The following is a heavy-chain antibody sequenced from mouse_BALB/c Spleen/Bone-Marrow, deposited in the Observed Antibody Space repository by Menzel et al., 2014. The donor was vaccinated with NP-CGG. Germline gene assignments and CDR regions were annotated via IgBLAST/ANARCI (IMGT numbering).Heavy chain of an antibody. D-gene: IGHD2-12*01. V-gene: IGHV1-4*01. CDR1: GYTFTSYT. CDR2: INPSSGYT. J-gene: IGHJ3*01. Sequence: VQLQESGAELARPGASVKMSCKASGYTFTSYTMHWVKQRPGQGLEWIGYINPSSGYTNYNQKFKDKATLTADKSSSTAYMQLRGLTYVNSAVYYCAGAAYYRCEEGAWFAYWGQGTLVTVSA. CDR3: AGAAYYRCEEGAWFAY.